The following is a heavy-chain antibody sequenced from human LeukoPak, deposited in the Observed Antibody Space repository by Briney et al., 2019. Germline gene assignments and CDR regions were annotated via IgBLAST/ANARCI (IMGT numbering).Heavy chain of an antibody. J-gene: IGHJ6*03. Sequence: GGFLRLSCAASGFTFSSYSMNWVRQAPGKGLEWVSSISSSSSYIYYADSVKGRFTISRDNAKNSLYLQMNSLGAEDTAVYYCASPPYGDWDYYYMDVWGKGTTVTVSS. D-gene: IGHD4-17*01. V-gene: IGHV3-21*01. CDR1: GFTFSSYS. CDR2: ISSSSSYI. CDR3: ASPPYGDWDYYYMDV.